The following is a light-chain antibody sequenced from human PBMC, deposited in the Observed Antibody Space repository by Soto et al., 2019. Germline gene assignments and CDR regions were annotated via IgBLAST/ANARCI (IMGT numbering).Light chain of an antibody. CDR2: AAS. V-gene: IGKV1-12*01. CDR1: QGVNRW. CDR3: EQANNFPRT. Sequence: DIPMTQSPSSVSASVGDRVIITCRASQGVNRWLAWYQQKPGKAPKLLISAASSLQSGVPSRFSGSGSGTDFTLTINSVQPEDFATYYCEQANNFPRTFGHGTKLEMK. J-gene: IGKJ2*02.